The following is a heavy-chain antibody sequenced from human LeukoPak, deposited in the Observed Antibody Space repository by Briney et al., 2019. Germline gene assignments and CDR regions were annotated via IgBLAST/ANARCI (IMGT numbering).Heavy chain of an antibody. V-gene: IGHV3-30*18. CDR1: GFTFSSYG. CDR3: AKVLEPNHGSGFDY. J-gene: IGHJ4*02. D-gene: IGHD3-10*01. CDR2: ISYDGSNK. Sequence: LRLFCAASGFTFSSYGMHWVRQAPGKGREWVAVISYDGSNKYYADSVKGRFTIPRDNSKNTLYVQMNSLRAQDTAVYYCAKVLEPNHGSGFDYWGQGTLVTVSS.